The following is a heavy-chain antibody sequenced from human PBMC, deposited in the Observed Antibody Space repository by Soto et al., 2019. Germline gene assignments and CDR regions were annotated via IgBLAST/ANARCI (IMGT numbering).Heavy chain of an antibody. D-gene: IGHD6-13*01. V-gene: IGHV3-11*01. Sequence: PGGSLRLSCAASGFTFSDYYMSWIRQAPGKGLEWVSYISSSGSTIYYADSVKGRFTISRDNAKNSLYLQMNSLRAEDTAVYYCARDLRKQQPPGAFDIWGKGTMVTVSS. J-gene: IGHJ3*02. CDR2: ISSSGSTI. CDR1: GFTFSDYY. CDR3: ARDLRKQQPPGAFDI.